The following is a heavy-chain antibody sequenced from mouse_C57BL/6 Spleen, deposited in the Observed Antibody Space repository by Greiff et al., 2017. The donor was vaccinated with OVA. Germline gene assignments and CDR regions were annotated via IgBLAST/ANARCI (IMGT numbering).Heavy chain of an antibody. CDR1: GYTFTDYE. Sequence: QVQLKESGAELVRPGASVTLSCKASGYTFTDYEMHWVKQTPVHGLEWIGAIDPETGGTAYNQKFKGKAILTADKSSSTAYMELRSLTSEDSAVYYCTRGGYYYGSSYYFDYWGQGTTLTVSS. V-gene: IGHV1-15*01. J-gene: IGHJ2*01. D-gene: IGHD1-1*01. CDR3: TRGGYYYGSSYYFDY. CDR2: IDPETGGT.